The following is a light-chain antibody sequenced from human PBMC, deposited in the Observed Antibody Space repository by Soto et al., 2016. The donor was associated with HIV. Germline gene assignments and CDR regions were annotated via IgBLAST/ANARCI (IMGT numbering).Light chain of an antibody. CDR2: GTS. J-gene: IGKJ4*01. CDR1: QSINSY. V-gene: IGKV1-39*01. CDR3: QQSYSAPQT. Sequence: DIQMTQSPSSLSASVGDRVIITCRSSQSINSYLNWYQQKSGKAPKLLIYGTSSNIAGVPSRFSGSGSGTDFTLTINSLQPEDFATYYCQQSYSAPQTFGGGTKVRSN.